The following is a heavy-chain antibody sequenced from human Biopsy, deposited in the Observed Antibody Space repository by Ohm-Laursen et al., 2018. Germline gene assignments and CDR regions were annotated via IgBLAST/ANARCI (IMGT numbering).Heavy chain of an antibody. CDR3: ARELGDFWGGRQFDI. Sequence: ASVKVSCNASGYTFTGYHVHWVRQAPGQGLEWMGWINAKTGDTNYAQKFQGRVTMTRDTSISTTYMELRRLTSDDTAVFYCARELGDFWGGRQFDIWGQGTMVTVSS. CDR1: GYTFTGYH. V-gene: IGHV1-2*02. CDR2: INAKTGDT. J-gene: IGHJ3*02. D-gene: IGHD3-3*01.